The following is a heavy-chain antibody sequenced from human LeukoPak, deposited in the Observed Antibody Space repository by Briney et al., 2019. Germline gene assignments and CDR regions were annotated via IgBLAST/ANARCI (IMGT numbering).Heavy chain of an antibody. D-gene: IGHD3-22*01. Sequence: PGGSLRLSCAASGFTFSAYAMAWVRQAPGKGLEWVSTISGSGGTTYSADSVTGRFTISRDNSKNILYLQVNSLRAGDTAVYYCAKDYYYDSSGYYYGDAFDIWGQGTMVTVSS. V-gene: IGHV3-23*01. J-gene: IGHJ3*02. CDR2: ISGSGGTT. CDR1: GFTFSAYA. CDR3: AKDYYYDSSGYYYGDAFDI.